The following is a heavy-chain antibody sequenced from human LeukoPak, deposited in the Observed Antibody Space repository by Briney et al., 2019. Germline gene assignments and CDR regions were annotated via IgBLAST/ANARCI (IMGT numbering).Heavy chain of an antibody. CDR1: GDSISGYY. D-gene: IGHD2-2*02. Sequence: PSETLSLTCTVSGDSISGYYWSWIRQPPGEGLQWIGYIYHSGSTNYNPSLKSRVSMSVDRSENQFSLNLGSVTAADTAVYYCARVPAAIWNWFDPWGQGTLVTVSS. J-gene: IGHJ5*02. V-gene: IGHV4-59*01. CDR2: IYHSGST. CDR3: ARVPAAIWNWFDP.